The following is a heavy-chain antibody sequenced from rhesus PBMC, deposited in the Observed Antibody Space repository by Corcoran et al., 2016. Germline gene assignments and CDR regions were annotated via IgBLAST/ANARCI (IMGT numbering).Heavy chain of an antibody. CDR2: IYGSGGST. Sequence: QVQLQESGPGLVKPSETLSLTCAVSGGSIISHYWLWIRQAPGKGLEWIGRIYGSGGSTDYNPSLKSRVTISTDTSKNQFSLKLSSVTAADTAVYYCARDQGGFVGGLDSWGQGVVVTVSS. D-gene: IGHD2-39*01. CDR3: ARDQGGFVGGLDS. CDR1: GGSIISHY. V-gene: IGHV4-160*01. J-gene: IGHJ6*01.